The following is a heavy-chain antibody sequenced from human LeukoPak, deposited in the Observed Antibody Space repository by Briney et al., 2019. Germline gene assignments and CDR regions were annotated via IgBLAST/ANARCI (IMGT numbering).Heavy chain of an antibody. Sequence: PGGSLKLSCAASGFTFSGSAMHWVRQASGKGLEWVGRIRSKAFNYATTDGASVRGRFTISRDDSKNTAYLQMNSLKIEDTAVYYCTRHNGEGMDVWGQGTTVTVSS. CDR2: IRSKAFNYAT. CDR3: TRHNGEGMDV. D-gene: IGHD3-10*01. V-gene: IGHV3-73*01. CDR1: GFTFSGSA. J-gene: IGHJ6*02.